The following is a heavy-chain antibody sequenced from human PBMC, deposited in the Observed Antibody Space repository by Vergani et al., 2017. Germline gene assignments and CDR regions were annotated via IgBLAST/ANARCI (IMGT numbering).Heavy chain of an antibody. CDR2: IYTSGST. J-gene: IGHJ4*02. V-gene: IGHV4-4*07. CDR1: GGSISSYY. Sequence: QVQLPESGPGLVKPSETLSLPCTVSGGSISSYYWSWIRQPAGKGLEWIGRIYTSGSTNYNPSLKSRVTMSVDTSKNQFSLKLSSVTAADTAVYYCARGSGDIVVVTALDYWGQGTLVTVSS. D-gene: IGHD2-21*02. CDR3: ARGSGDIVVVTALDY.